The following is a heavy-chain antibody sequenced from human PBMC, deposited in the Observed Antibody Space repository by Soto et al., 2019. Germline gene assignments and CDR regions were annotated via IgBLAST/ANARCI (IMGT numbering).Heavy chain of an antibody. CDR3: ARETIFGAGGYDYGMDV. V-gene: IGHV4-30-4*01. J-gene: IGHJ6*04. CDR1: HSSISNTVHY. CDR2: FYYSGST. D-gene: IGHD3-3*01. Sequence: SETLSVTCTIYHSSISNTVHYWRWPRCPPGKGLEWIGYFYYSGSTYYNPSLKSRVTISVDTAKNQFSLKLSSVTAADTAVYYCARETIFGAGGYDYGMDVWGKGPTVTVS.